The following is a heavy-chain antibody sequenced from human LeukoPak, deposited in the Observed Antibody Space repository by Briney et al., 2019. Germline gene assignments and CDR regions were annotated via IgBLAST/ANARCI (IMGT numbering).Heavy chain of an antibody. CDR2: ISNDGSNT. V-gene: IGHV3-74*01. CDR1: GFTFSNNW. CDR3: ARGIAATNYYMDV. J-gene: IGHJ6*03. D-gene: IGHD1-26*01. Sequence: TGGSLRLSCAASGFTFSNNWMHWVRQAPGKGLVWVSRISNDGSNTNYADSVKGRFTISRDNAKNTLYLQMNSLRADDTAVYYCARGIAATNYYMDVCGKGTTVTVSS.